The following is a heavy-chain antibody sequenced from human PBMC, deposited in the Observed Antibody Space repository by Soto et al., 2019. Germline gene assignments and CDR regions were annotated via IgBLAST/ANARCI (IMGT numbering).Heavy chain of an antibody. D-gene: IGHD6-13*01. CDR3: ARVTLAAAGPLFDY. J-gene: IGHJ4*02. CDR1: GFTVSSNY. Sequence: PGGSLRLSCAASGFTVSSNYMSWVRQAPGKGLEWVSVIYSGGSTYYADSVKGRFTISRDNSKNTLYLQMNSLRAEDTAVYYCARVTLAAAGPLFDYWGQGTLVTVSS. CDR2: IYSGGST. V-gene: IGHV3-66*01.